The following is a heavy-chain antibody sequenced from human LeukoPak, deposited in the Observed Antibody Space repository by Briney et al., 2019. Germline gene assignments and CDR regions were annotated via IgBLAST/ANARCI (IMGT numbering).Heavy chain of an antibody. CDR3: ARSGIAARSYYYYGMDV. CDR1: GGSISSGGYS. D-gene: IGHD6-6*01. CDR2: IYHSGST. V-gene: IGHV4-30-2*01. J-gene: IGHJ6*02. Sequence: PSETLSLTCAVSGGSISSGGYSWSWIRQPPGKGLEWIGYIYHSGSTYYNPSLKSRVTISVDRSKNQFSLKLSSVTAADTAVYCCARSGIAARSYYYYGMDVWGQGTTVTVSS.